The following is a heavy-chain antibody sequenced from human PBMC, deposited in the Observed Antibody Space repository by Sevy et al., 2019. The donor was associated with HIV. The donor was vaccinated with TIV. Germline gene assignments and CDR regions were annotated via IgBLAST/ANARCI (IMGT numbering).Heavy chain of an antibody. D-gene: IGHD5-12*01. J-gene: IGHJ4*02. CDR1: GFTFSNYA. V-gene: IGHV3-23*01. CDR2: ISDSAYNT. CDR3: TKDEAYTVATSYYFDY. Sequence: GWSLRLSCAASGFTFSNYAMSWVRQAPGKGLEWVSGISDSAYNTYYADSVKGRFTISRDNSKNSLYLQMNSLRAEDTAVYYCTKDEAYTVATSYYFDYWGQGTLVTVSS.